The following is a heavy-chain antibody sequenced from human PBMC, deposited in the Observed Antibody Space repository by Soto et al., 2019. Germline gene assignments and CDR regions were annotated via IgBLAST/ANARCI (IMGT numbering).Heavy chain of an antibody. J-gene: IGHJ3*02. V-gene: IGHV2-5*02. D-gene: IGHD3-9*01. CDR2: IYWDDDK. Sequence: SGPTLVNPTQTLTLTCTFSGFSLSTSGVGVGWIRQPPGKALEWLALIYWDDDKRYSPSLKSRLTITNDTSKNKVVLTMTNMDPVATATYYCAHSGPQALRYFDWLLAPAAFDILGQGTMLTVS. CDR3: AHSGPQALRYFDWLLAPAAFDI. CDR1: GFSLSTSGVG.